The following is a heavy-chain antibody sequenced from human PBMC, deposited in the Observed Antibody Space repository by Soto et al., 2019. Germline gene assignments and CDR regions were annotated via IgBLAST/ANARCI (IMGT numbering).Heavy chain of an antibody. Sequence: SETLSLTCAVYGGSFSGYYWSWIRQPPGKGLEWIGEINHSGSTNYNPSLKSRVTISVDTYKNQFSLKLSPVTAADTAVYYCERVGPNSYYYYGMDVWGQGTTVTVSS. CDR3: ERVGPNSYYYYGMDV. V-gene: IGHV4-34*01. CDR2: INHSGST. CDR1: GGSFSGYY. J-gene: IGHJ6*02. D-gene: IGHD3-16*01.